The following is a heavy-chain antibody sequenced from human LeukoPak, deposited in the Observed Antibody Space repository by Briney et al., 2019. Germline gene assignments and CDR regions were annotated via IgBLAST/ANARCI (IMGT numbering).Heavy chain of an antibody. CDR2: IYPGDSET. J-gene: IGHJ4*02. D-gene: IGHD6-6*01. CDR1: GYSFTSYW. CDR3: ARQDSRSSYFDY. Sequence: GESLKISFKGSGYSFTSYWIGWVRQMPRKGVEWMGIIYPGDSETKYSPSFQGQVTISADKSITTAYLQWSSQKASDTAMYYCARQDSRSSYFDYLGQGTLVTVSS. V-gene: IGHV5-51*01.